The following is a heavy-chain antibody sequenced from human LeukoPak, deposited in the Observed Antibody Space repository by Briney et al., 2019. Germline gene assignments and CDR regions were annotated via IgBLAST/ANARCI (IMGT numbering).Heavy chain of an antibody. Sequence: GSLRLSCTVSGFTVSSNSMSWVRQAPGKGLEWVSVIYSGGSTYYADSVKGRFTISRDNSKNTLYLQMNSLRAEDTAVYYCARGWVPGYYYYMDVWGKGTTVTISS. CDR2: IYSGGST. J-gene: IGHJ6*03. D-gene: IGHD6-13*01. V-gene: IGHV3-53*01. CDR3: ARGWVPGYYYYMDV. CDR1: GFTVSSNS.